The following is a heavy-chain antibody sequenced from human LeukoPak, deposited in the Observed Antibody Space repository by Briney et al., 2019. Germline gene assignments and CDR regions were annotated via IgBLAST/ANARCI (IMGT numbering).Heavy chain of an antibody. CDR1: GFTFSSYS. D-gene: IGHD1-26*01. J-gene: IGHJ3*02. CDR3: ARGGAGATKDDTFDI. V-gene: IGHV3-21*01. CDR2: ISSRSSVI. Sequence: GGSLRLSCAASGFTFSSYSMNWVRQAQGRGLEWVSSISSRSSVIFYADSVKGRFTISRDNAENSLYLQMISLRAEDTAVYYCARGGAGATKDDTFDIWGQGTMVTVSS.